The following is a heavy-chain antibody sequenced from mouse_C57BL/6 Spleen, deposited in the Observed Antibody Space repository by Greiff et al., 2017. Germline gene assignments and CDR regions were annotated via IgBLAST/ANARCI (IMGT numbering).Heavy chain of an antibody. D-gene: IGHD2-5*01. V-gene: IGHV1-18*01. CDR3: ARGYSNNWYFDV. CDR2: INPNNGGT. J-gene: IGHJ1*03. Sequence: EVQVVESGPELVKPGASVKIPCKASGYTFTDYNMDWVKQSHGKSLEWIGDINPNNGGTIYNQKFKGKATLTVDKSSSTAYMELRSLTSEDTAVYYRARGYSNNWYFDVWGTGTTVTVSS. CDR1: GYTFTDYN.